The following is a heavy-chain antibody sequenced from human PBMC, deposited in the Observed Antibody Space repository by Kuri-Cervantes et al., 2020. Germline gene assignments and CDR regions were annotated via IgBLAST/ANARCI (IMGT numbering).Heavy chain of an antibody. CDR2: ISYDGSNK. Sequence: GESLKISCAASGFTFSSYGMHWVRQAPGKGLEWVAVISYDGSNKYYADSVKGRFTISRDNSKNTLYLQVNSLRAEDTAVYYCAREGIAVAGTFDYWGQGTLVTVSS. V-gene: IGHV3-30*19. CDR1: GFTFSSYG. D-gene: IGHD6-19*01. CDR3: AREGIAVAGTFDY. J-gene: IGHJ4*02.